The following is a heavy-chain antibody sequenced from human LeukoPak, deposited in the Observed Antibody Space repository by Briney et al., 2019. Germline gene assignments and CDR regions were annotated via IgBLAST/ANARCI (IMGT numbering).Heavy chain of an antibody. Sequence: GSLRLSCAASGFTFSSYSMNWIRQAPGKGLEWVSSISSSSSYIYYADSVKGRFTISRDNAKNSLYLQMNSMRAEDTAVYYCARDPFTPFWSGYYEEYFQHWGQGTLVTVSS. V-gene: IGHV3-21*01. J-gene: IGHJ1*01. CDR1: GFTFSSYS. CDR2: ISSSSSYI. CDR3: ARDPFTPFWSGYYEEYFQH. D-gene: IGHD3-3*01.